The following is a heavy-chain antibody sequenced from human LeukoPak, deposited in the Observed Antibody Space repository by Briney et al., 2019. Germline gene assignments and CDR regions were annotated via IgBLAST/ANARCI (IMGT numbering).Heavy chain of an antibody. J-gene: IGHJ4*02. Sequence: GASVKLSCTASGYTFTGYYMHWVRQAPGQGLEWMGWINPNSGGTNYAQKFQGRVTMTRDTSISTAYMELSRLRSDDTAVYYCARDINGKRRYYDSSGYFSGGSVYWGQGTLVTVSS. V-gene: IGHV1-2*02. D-gene: IGHD3-22*01. CDR1: GYTFTGYY. CDR2: INPNSGGT. CDR3: ARDINGKRRYYDSSGYFSGGSVY.